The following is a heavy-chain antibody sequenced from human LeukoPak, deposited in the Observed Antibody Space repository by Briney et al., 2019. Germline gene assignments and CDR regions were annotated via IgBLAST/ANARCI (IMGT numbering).Heavy chain of an antibody. CDR3: ARDQRYCSSSSCPWEPFDY. D-gene: IGHD2-2*01. Sequence: GGSLRLSCAASGFTFSSYWMSWVRQAPGKGLEGVANIRQGGSEKYYVDSVKGRFTISRDNAKNSLYLQMNSLRAEDTAVYYCARDQRYCSSSSCPWEPFDYWGQGTLVTVSS. CDR1: GFTFSSYW. V-gene: IGHV3-7*03. J-gene: IGHJ4*02. CDR2: IRQGGSEK.